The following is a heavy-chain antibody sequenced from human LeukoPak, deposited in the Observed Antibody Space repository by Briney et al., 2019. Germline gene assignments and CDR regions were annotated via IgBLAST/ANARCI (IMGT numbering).Heavy chain of an antibody. CDR3: AKDLAVDYNWNYFDY. V-gene: IGHV3-11*01. Sequence: GGSLRLSCAASGFTSSDNFMSWIRQAPGKGLEWVSYISKSDSTTYYADTVKGRFTISRDSAKNSVYLYTNSLRAEDTAVYYCAKDLAVDYNWNYFDYWGQGTLVTVSS. CDR2: ISKSDSTT. CDR1: GFTSSDNF. D-gene: IGHD1-20*01. J-gene: IGHJ4*02.